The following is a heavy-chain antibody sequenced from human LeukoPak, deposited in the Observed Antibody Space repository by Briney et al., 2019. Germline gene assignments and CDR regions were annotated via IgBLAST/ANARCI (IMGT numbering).Heavy chain of an antibody. V-gene: IGHV3-74*03. D-gene: IGHD2/OR15-2a*01. Sequence: GGSLRLSCSASGFTFTGYWMNWVRQAPGKGPVWVAHINNDGSVSKSAGSVKGRFTISRDNSKNTLYLQMNSLRAEDTAVYYCAREGPRGNSQFDYWGQGTLVTVSS. J-gene: IGHJ4*02. CDR3: AREGPRGNSQFDY. CDR1: GFTFTGYW. CDR2: INNDGSVS.